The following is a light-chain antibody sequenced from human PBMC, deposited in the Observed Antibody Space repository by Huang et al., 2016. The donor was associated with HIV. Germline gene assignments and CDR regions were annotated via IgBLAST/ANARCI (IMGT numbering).Light chain of an antibody. CDR1: QSVGRN. Sequence: EIVMTQSPATLSVSPGERATLSCRASQSVGRNLAWYQQKPGQAHRLFMYGTSMRVTGFPTRFSGSGSGTEFTLTINSLQSEDFAVYYCQQYNNWPLTFGGGTKVEIK. CDR3: QQYNNWPLT. J-gene: IGKJ4*01. CDR2: GTS. V-gene: IGKV3-15*01.